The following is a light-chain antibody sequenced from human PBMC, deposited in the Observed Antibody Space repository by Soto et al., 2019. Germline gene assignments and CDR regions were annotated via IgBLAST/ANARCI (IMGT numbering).Light chain of an antibody. Sequence: EVVLTQSPGTLSLSPGQRATLSCRASQSVPSSHLAWYQQRPGQPPRLLIYGASTRATDIPDRFSGSGSGTDFSLTISRLEPEDFAVYYCQQYRYSLPFGGGTKVEI. CDR2: GAS. J-gene: IGKJ4*01. V-gene: IGKV3-20*01. CDR1: QSVPSSH. CDR3: QQYRYSLP.